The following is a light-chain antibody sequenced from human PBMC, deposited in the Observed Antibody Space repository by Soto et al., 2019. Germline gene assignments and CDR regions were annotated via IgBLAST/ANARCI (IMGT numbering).Light chain of an antibody. CDR2: DVN. V-gene: IGLV2-14*01. CDR3: SSYSSSGTLYV. CDR1: SSDVGGYNY. J-gene: IGLJ1*01. Sequence: QSALTQPASVSGSPGQSITISCTGTSSDVGGYNYVSWYQHHPGKAPKLMLYDVNNRPSGISNRFFGSKSGNTASLTISGLQTEDEADYYCSSYSSSGTLYVFGTGTKLTVL.